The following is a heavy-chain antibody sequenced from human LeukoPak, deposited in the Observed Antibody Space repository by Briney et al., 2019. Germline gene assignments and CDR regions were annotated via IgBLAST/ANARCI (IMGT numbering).Heavy chain of an antibody. CDR1: GDSISSSIYY. J-gene: IGHJ4*02. D-gene: IGHD2-15*01. Sequence: SETLSLTCTVSGDSISSSIYYWGWIRQPPGKGLEWIGSIYYSGSTYYNPSLKSRVTISVDTSKNQFSLKLSSVTAADTAVYYCARRAGYCSGGSCYPPGRIIYYFDYWGQGTLVTVSS. CDR3: ARRAGYCSGGSCYPPGRIIYYFDY. CDR2: IYYSGST. V-gene: IGHV4-39*07.